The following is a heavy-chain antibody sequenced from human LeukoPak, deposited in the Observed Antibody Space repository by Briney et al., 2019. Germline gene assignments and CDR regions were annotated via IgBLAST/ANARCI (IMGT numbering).Heavy chain of an antibody. CDR3: ARGGRQLLFWAKDY. V-gene: IGHV1-18*01. D-gene: IGHD2-2*01. Sequence: ASVKVSCKASGYTFTSYGISWVRQASGQGLERMGWISAYNGNTNYAQKLQGRVTMTTDTSTSTAYMELRSLRSDDTAVYYCARGGRQLLFWAKDYWGQGTLVTVSS. CDR2: ISAYNGNT. CDR1: GYTFTSYG. J-gene: IGHJ4*02.